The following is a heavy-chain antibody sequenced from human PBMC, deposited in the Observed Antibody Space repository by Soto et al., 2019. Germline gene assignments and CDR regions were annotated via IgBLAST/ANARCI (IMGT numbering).Heavy chain of an antibody. Sequence: QVQLVQSGTEVKKPGASVKVSCKASGYTFGKYGISWVRPAPGQGLEWVGWISVYRGNTVHAQKLRGRVNMTTDTSTSTAYRELGSLKSDDTAIYYCAKDCSGASCGFDIWGQGTLVTVSS. D-gene: IGHD2-15*01. CDR3: AKDCSGASCGFDI. CDR1: GYTFGKYG. CDR2: ISVYRGNT. J-gene: IGHJ4*02. V-gene: IGHV1-18*01.